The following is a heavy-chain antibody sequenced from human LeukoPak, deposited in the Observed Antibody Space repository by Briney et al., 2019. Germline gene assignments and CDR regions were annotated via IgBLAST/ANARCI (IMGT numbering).Heavy chain of an antibody. CDR1: GYRFTSYW. V-gene: IGHV5-51*01. Sequence: GESLKISCKGSGYRFTSYWIGWVRQMPGKGLEWMGIIYPGGSDTRYSPSFQGQVTISADKSISTAYLQWSSLKASDTAMYYCARQLGYCSSTSCYTREDDAFDIWGHGTMVTVSS. CDR3: ARQLGYCSSTSCYTREDDAFDI. CDR2: IYPGGSDT. J-gene: IGHJ3*02. D-gene: IGHD2-2*02.